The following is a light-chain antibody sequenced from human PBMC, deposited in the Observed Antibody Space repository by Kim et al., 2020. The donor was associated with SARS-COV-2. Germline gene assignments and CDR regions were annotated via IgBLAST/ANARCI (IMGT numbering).Light chain of an antibody. CDR3: QQYFTYPS. V-gene: IGKV1-8*01. CDR2: AAS. Sequence: SASTGDRVSITCRASGGVSGYLAWYQQKPGKAPNLLIYAASTLQSGVPSRFSGSGSGTDFSLTITNLQSEDFATYYCQQYFTYPSFGGGTKLEI. CDR1: GGVSGY. J-gene: IGKJ4*01.